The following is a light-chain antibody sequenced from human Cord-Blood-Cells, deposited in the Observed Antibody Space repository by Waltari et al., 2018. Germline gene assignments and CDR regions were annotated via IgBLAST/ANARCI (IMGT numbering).Light chain of an antibody. J-gene: IGLJ1*01. CDR3: CSYAGSSTFYV. V-gene: IGLV6-57*02. Sequence: NFMLTQPHSVTESPGKTVTISCTGSSGRIASNYVQWSQQPPGSAPTTVIYGDNQRPPGVPDRFSGSIDSSSNSASLTISGLKTEDEADYYCCSYAGSSTFYVFGTGTKVTVL. CDR2: GDN. CDR1: SGRIASNY.